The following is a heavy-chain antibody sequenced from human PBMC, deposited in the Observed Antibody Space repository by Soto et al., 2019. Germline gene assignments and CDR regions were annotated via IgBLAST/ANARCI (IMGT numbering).Heavy chain of an antibody. CDR3: ATEGGYPGSNFYGAY. CDR2: IKGSHAGGTT. V-gene: IGHV3-15*01. J-gene: IGHJ4*02. CDR1: GFTFTKAY. D-gene: IGHD1-26*01. Sequence: EVQLVESGGGLVEPGGSIRLYYVASGFTFTKAYMTWVRQAPGKGLEWVGRIKGSHAGGTTDYATSVKGRFTISRDDSKNTLYLQMNSLKTEDTSVYYCATEGGYPGSNFYGAYWGQGTLVTVSS.